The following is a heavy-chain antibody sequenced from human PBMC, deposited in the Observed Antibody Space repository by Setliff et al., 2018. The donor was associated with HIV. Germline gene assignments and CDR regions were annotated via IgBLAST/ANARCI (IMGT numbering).Heavy chain of an antibody. V-gene: IGHV4-61*01. CDR3: ARVYYFDSSGYYQRGDVFDI. CDR2: IYYSGST. D-gene: IGHD3-22*01. CDR1: GGSVGSGSYY. J-gene: IGHJ3*02. Sequence: SETLSLTCSVSGGSVGSGSYYWSWIRQSPGKGLEWLGYIYYSGSTDYNPSLNGRVTISIDMSKSQFSLKLNSVTAADTAVYHCARVYYFDSSGYYQRGDVFDIWGQGTMVTVSS.